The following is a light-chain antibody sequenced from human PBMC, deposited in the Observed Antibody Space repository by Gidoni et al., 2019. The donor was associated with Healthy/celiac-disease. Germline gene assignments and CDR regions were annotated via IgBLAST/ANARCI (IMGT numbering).Light chain of an antibody. CDR1: SLRSDY. J-gene: IGLJ2*01. Sequence: SSELTQDPAVSVALGQTVRITCQGDSLRSDYASWYQQKPGQAPVLVIYGKNNRPSVIPNRFSGSSSGNTASLTITGAQAEDEADYYCNSRDSSGNPHVVFGGGTKLTVL. CDR3: NSRDSSGNPHVV. V-gene: IGLV3-19*01. CDR2: GKN.